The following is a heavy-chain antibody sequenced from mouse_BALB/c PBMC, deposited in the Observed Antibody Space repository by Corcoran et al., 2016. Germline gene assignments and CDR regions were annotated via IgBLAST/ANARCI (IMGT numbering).Heavy chain of an antibody. V-gene: IGHV3-6*02. CDR2: ISYDGSN. CDR3: ARDGARDY. CDR1: GYSITSGYY. Sequence: DVQLQESGPGLVKPSQSLSLTCSVTGYSITSGYYWNWIRQFPGNKLEWMGYISYDGSNNYNPSLKNRISITLDTSKNQFFLKLNSVTTEDTATYYCARDGARDYWGQGTSVTVSS. J-gene: IGHJ4*01.